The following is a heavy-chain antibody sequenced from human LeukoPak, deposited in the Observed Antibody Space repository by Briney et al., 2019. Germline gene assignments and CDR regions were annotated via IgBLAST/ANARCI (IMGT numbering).Heavy chain of an antibody. Sequence: SETLSLTCTVSGGSISSGSYYWSWIRQPPGKGLEWIGYIYYSGSTNYNPSLKSRVTISVDTSKNQFSLKLSSVTAADTAVYYCARDGGGSGSYYNDAFDIWGQGTMVTVSS. J-gene: IGHJ3*02. CDR2: IYYSGST. CDR1: GGSISSGSYY. D-gene: IGHD3-10*01. CDR3: ARDGGGSGSYYNDAFDI. V-gene: IGHV4-61*01.